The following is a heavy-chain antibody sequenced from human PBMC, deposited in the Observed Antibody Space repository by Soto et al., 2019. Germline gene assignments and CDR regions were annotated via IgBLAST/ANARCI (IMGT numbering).Heavy chain of an antibody. D-gene: IGHD3-10*01. J-gene: IGHJ6*03. Sequence: SETLSLTCAVYGGSFSGYYWSWIRQPPGKGLEWIGEINHSGSTNYNPSLKSRVTISVDTSKNQFSLKLGSVTAADTAVYYCARGSDTMVRGVIGNYYYYMDVWGKGTTVTVSS. CDR1: GGSFSGYY. CDR3: ARGSDTMVRGVIGNYYYYMDV. CDR2: INHSGST. V-gene: IGHV4-34*01.